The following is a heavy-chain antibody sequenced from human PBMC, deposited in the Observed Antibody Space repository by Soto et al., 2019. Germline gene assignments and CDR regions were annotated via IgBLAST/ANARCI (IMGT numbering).Heavy chain of an antibody. J-gene: IGHJ6*02. CDR3: ARVGYYCYYCMDV. CDR2: IYYSGST. V-gene: IGHV4-59*01. Sequence: QVQLQESGPGLVKPSETLSLTCTVSGGSISSYYWSWIRQPPGKGLEWIGYIYYSGSTNYNPSLKSRFTISVDTSKNQFSLTLSSVTAADTAVYYCARVGYYCYYCMDVWGQGTTVTVSS. CDR1: GGSISSYY.